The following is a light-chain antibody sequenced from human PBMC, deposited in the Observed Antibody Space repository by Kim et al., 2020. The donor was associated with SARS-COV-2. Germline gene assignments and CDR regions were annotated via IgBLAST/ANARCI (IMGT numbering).Light chain of an antibody. CDR1: QSLLDSDDGNTY. J-gene: IGKJ2*01. V-gene: IGKV2-40*01. CDR2: TPS. CDR3: MQRIEFPSLT. Sequence: DIVMTQTPLSLPVTPGEPASISCRSSQSLLDSDDGNTYLDWYLQKPGQSPQLLIYTPSYRASGVPDRFSGSGSGTDFTLKISRVEAEDVGVYYCMQRIEFPSLTFGQGTKLEF.